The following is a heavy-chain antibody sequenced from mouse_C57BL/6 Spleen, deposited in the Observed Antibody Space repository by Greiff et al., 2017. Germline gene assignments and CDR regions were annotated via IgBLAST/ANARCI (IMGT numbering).Heavy chain of an antibody. Sequence: EVQLQQSGAELVKPGASVKISCKASGYTFTDYNMDWVKQSHGKSLEGIGDINPNSGGTIYNQKFKGKATLTVDMSSSTAYMELRSLTSEDTAVYACARPSTKGDYGVSYAMGDWGQRATVSVSS. CDR2: INPNSGGT. CDR1: GYTFTDYN. CDR3: ARPSTKGDYGVSYAMGD. D-gene: IGHD2-4*01. V-gene: IGHV1-18*01. J-gene: IGHJ4*01.